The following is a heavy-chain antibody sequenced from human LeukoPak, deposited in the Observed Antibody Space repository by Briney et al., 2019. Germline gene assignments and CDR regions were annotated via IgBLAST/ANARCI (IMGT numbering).Heavy chain of an antibody. D-gene: IGHD3-22*01. Sequence: GGSLRLSCAASGFTFSSYAMHWVRQAPGKGLEWVAVISYDGSNKYYADSVKGRFTISRDNSKNTLYLLMNSLRAEDTAVYYCARDLAYDSSGYYFWYYYYGMDVWGQGTTVTVSS. J-gene: IGHJ6*02. CDR3: ARDLAYDSSGYYFWYYYYGMDV. CDR1: GFTFSSYA. CDR2: ISYDGSNK. V-gene: IGHV3-30-3*01.